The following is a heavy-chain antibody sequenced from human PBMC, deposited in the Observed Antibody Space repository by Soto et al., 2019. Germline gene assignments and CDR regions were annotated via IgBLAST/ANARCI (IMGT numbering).Heavy chain of an antibody. V-gene: IGHV1-3*01. Sequence: ASVKVSCQASGYTFSTYTMHWVRQAPGQRFEWMGWVNAGNGDTRYSQKFQGRVTITRDTFATTGYMELSSLTSEDTAVYYCARASSHHDGFDMWGQGTKVTVS. J-gene: IGHJ3*02. CDR1: GYTFSTYT. CDR3: ARASSHHDGFDM. CDR2: VNAGNGDT.